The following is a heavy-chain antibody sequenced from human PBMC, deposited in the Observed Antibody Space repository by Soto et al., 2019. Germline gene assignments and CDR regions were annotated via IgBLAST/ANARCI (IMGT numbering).Heavy chain of an antibody. CDR3: AREPPGSGWFDY. CDR2: ISYDGSNK. Sequence: PGGSLRLSCAASGFTFSCYAMHWVRQAPGKGLEWVAVISYDGSNKYYADYVKGRFTISRDNSKNTLYLQMNSLRAEDAAVYYCAREPPGSGWFDYWGQGTLVTVSS. D-gene: IGHD6-19*01. J-gene: IGHJ4*02. CDR1: GFTFSCYA. V-gene: IGHV3-30-3*01.